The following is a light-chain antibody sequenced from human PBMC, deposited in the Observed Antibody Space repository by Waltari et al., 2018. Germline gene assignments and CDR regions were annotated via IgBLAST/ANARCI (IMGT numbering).Light chain of an antibody. Sequence: EIVLTQSPATLSLPPGEGATLSCRASQSVDYYLAWYQQKPGQAPRLLIHDASNGATGVPARFSGSGSGTDFSLTISSLEPEDFAVYYCQQRRSWPITFGQGTRLEIK. CDR2: DAS. J-gene: IGKJ5*01. V-gene: IGKV3-11*01. CDR3: QQRRSWPIT. CDR1: QSVDYY.